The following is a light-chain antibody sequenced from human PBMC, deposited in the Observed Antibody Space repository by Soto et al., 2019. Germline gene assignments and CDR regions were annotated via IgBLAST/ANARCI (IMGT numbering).Light chain of an antibody. CDR2: WAS. CDR1: QSVFYSSNNQNY. CDR3: QQYYSTPKWT. V-gene: IGKV4-1*01. Sequence: DIVMTQSPDSLTVSLGERATINCKSSQSVFYSSNNQNYLAWYQQKPGQPPKLLIYWASTRESGVPDRFSGSGSGTDFTLTISSLQAEDVAAYYCQQYYSTPKWTFGQGTKVEI. J-gene: IGKJ1*01.